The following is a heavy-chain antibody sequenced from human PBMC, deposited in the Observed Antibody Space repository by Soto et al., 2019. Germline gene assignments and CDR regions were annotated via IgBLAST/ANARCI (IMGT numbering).Heavy chain of an antibody. J-gene: IGHJ5*02. D-gene: IGHD3-22*01. V-gene: IGHV1-18*01. Sequence: ASVKVSCKASGYTFTSYGISWVRQAPGQGLEWMGWISAYNGNTNYAQKLQGRVTMTTDTSTSTAYMELRSLRSDDTAVYYCATVFLNLVVVMGGNLFAPWGQGSLVTVSS. CDR1: GYTFTSYG. CDR3: ATVFLNLVVVMGGNLFAP. CDR2: ISAYNGNT.